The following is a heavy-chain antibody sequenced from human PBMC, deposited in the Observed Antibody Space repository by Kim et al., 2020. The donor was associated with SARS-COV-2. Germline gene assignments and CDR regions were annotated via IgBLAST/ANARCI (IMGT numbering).Heavy chain of an antibody. CDR3: ADQSGDHNQGFFDH. J-gene: IGHJ4*02. V-gene: IGHV4-38-2*02. CDR1: GYSISSGYY. D-gene: IGHD4-17*01. Sequence: SETLSLTCIVSGYSISSGYYWGWIRQPPGKGLEWTGSLHHSGNIYYNPSLMSRVAISIDTSKNQFSLRVTSVTAADSAVYFCADQSGDHNQGFFDHWGQGALVTVAS. CDR2: LHHSGNI.